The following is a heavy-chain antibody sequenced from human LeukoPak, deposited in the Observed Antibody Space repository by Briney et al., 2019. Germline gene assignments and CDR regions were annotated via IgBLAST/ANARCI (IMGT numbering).Heavy chain of an antibody. CDR2: IYTSGST. D-gene: IGHD3-9*01. J-gene: IGHJ4*02. V-gene: IGHV4-4*07. CDR1: GGSISSYY. CDR3: ARLSTGYSLGSIDY. Sequence: SETLSLTCTVPGGSISSYYWSWIRQPAGKGLEWIGRIYTSGSTNYNPSLKSRVTMSVDTSKNQFSLKLSSVTAADTAVYYCARLSTGYSLGSIDYWGQGTLVTVSS.